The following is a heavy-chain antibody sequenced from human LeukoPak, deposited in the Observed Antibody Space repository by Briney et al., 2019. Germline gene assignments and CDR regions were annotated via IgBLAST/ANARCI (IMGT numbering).Heavy chain of an antibody. Sequence: PSETLSLTCTVSGGSISSYYWSWIRQPPGKGLEWIGYIYYSGSTNYNPSLKSRVTISVDTSKNQFSLKLSSVTAADTAVYYCARDMGKLVAAAAENWFDPWGQGTLVTVSS. CDR2: IYYSGST. CDR1: GGSISSYY. CDR3: ARDMGKLVAAAAENWFDP. J-gene: IGHJ5*02. V-gene: IGHV4-59*12. D-gene: IGHD6-13*01.